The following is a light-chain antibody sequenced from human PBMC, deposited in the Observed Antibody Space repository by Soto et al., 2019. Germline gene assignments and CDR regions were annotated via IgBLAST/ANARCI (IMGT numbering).Light chain of an antibody. J-gene: IGLJ3*02. Sequence: QSALTQPRSVSGSPGQSVTISCTGTNSDVGGYNYVSWYQQYPGKAPKLMISGVSERPSGVPDRFSGSKSGNTASLTISGLQAEDEADYYCSSDGDTGTWVFGGGTKLTVL. CDR3: SSDGDTGTWV. CDR1: NSDVGGYNY. CDR2: GVS. V-gene: IGLV2-11*01.